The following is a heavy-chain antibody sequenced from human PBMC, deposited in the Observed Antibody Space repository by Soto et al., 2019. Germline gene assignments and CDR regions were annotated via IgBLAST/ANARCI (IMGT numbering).Heavy chain of an antibody. V-gene: IGHV1-69*01. CDR1: GGTFSSYA. Sequence: QVQLVQSGAEVKKPGSSVKVSCKASGGTFSSYAISWVRQAPGQGLEWMGGIIPIFGTANYAQTFQGRVTITADESTSTADMELRSLRSEDTAVYYCASSPSTAQFNYYYYGMDFWGQGTTVTVSS. CDR2: IIPIFGTA. J-gene: IGHJ6*02. CDR3: ASSPSTAQFNYYYYGMDF. D-gene: IGHD4-4*01.